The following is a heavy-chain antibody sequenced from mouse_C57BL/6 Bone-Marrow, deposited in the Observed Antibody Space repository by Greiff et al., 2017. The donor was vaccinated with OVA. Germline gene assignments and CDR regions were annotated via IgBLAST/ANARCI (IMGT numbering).Heavy chain of an antibody. V-gene: IGHV1-26*01. CDR2: INPNNGGT. CDR3: ARDGYYPYYFDY. Sequence: EVQLQQSGPELVKPGASVKISCKASGYPFTDYYMNWVKQSHGKSLEWIGDINPNNGGTSYNQKFKGKATLTVDKSSSTAYMELRSLTSEDSAVYYCARDGYYPYYFDYWGQGTTLTVSS. CDR1: GYPFTDYY. D-gene: IGHD2-3*01. J-gene: IGHJ2*01.